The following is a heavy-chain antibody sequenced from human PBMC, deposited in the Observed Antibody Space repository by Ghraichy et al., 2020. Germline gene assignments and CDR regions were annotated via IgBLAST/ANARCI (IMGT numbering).Heavy chain of an antibody. CDR1: GFTFSSYS. J-gene: IGHJ4*02. Sequence: GGSLRLSCAASGFTFSSYSMNWVRQAPGMGLEWVSYISSSSSTKYYADSVKGRFTISRDNAKNSLYLQMNSLRDEDTAVYYCARLMFRPGSFDYWGQGTLVTVSS. CDR3: ARLMFRPGSFDY. D-gene: IGHD3-10*01. CDR2: ISSSSSTK. V-gene: IGHV3-48*02.